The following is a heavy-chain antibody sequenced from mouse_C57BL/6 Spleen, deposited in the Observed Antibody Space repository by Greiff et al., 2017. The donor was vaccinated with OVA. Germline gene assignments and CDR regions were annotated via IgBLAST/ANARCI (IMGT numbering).Heavy chain of an antibody. V-gene: IGHV1-53*01. CDR3: ARTEEDGYYLYYAMDY. J-gene: IGHJ4*01. CDR2: INPSNGGT. CDR1: GYTFTSYW. D-gene: IGHD2-3*01. Sequence: QVQLQQPGTELVKPGASVKLSCKASGYTFTSYWMHWVKQRPGQGLEWIGNINPSNGGTNYNEKFKSKATLTVDKSSSTAYMQLSSLTSDDSAVYYCARTEEDGYYLYYAMDYWGQGTSVTVSS.